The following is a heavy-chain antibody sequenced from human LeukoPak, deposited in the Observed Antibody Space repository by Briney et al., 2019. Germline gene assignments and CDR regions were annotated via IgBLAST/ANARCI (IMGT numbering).Heavy chain of an antibody. D-gene: IGHD3-22*01. CDR1: GFTFSSYS. Sequence: PGGSLRLSCAASGFTFSSYSMNWVRQAPGKGLEWVSSISSSSSYIYYADSAKGRFTISRDNAKNSLYLQMNSLRAEDTAVYYCARHYYDSSGSPSDYWGQGTLVTVSS. V-gene: IGHV3-21*01. J-gene: IGHJ4*02. CDR3: ARHYYDSSGSPSDY. CDR2: ISSSSSYI.